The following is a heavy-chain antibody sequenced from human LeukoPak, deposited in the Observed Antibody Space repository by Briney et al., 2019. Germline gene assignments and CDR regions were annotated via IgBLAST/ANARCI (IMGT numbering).Heavy chain of an antibody. V-gene: IGHV3-11*01. CDR3: ASMTRFDKKFDY. J-gene: IGHJ4*02. Sequence: GSLRLSCAASGFTFSDYYMSWIRQAPGKGLEWVSYISSSGSTIYYADSVKGRFTISRDNAKNSLYLQMNSLRAEDTAVYYCASMTRFDKKFDYWGQGTLVTVSS. CDR1: GFTFSDYY. CDR2: ISSSGSTI. D-gene: IGHD3-16*01.